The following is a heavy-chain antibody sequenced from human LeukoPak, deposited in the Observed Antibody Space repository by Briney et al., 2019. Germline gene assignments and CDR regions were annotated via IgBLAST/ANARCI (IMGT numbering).Heavy chain of an antibody. Sequence: GGSLRLSCAASGFSFSGHWMSWVRQAPGKGLEWVANIKSDGSEKYYVDSVKGRFTISRDNVKNSLYLQMNSLRPEDTAVYYCARISRYGLDYWGQGTLVTVSS. J-gene: IGHJ4*02. D-gene: IGHD3-16*01. V-gene: IGHV3-7*04. CDR1: GFSFSGHW. CDR3: ARISRYGLDY. CDR2: IKSDGSEK.